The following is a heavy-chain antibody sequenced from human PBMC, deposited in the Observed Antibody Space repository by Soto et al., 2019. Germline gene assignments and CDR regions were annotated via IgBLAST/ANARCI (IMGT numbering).Heavy chain of an antibody. CDR3: ARDSPLTSARAFDI. V-gene: IGHV3-53*01. CDR2: IYSGGST. J-gene: IGHJ3*02. Sequence: EVQLVESGGGLIHAGGSLRHSCAAFGFTVSINYMSWVSQAPGKGLEWVSVIYSGGSTYYAHSGKGRFTISRDSSKNTVYLQIDSLGADDTAVYYCARDSPLTSARAFDIWGQGTVVTVSS. CDR1: GFTVSINY.